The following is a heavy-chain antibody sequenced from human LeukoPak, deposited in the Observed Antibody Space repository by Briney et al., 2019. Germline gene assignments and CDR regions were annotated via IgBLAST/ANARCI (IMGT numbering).Heavy chain of an antibody. D-gene: IGHD5/OR15-5a*01. CDR2: IFTDGTGT. Sequence: GGSLRLFCAASGFMFGSYAMNWVGQDPGKGLEWVSGIFTDGTGTYYADSVKGRFTISRDNSKNTLYLQMDSLRADDTAMYYSAKNAGGILRGLPYWGQGTLVTVSS. CDR1: GFMFGSYA. J-gene: IGHJ4*02. CDR3: AKNAGGILRGLPY. V-gene: IGHV3-23*03.